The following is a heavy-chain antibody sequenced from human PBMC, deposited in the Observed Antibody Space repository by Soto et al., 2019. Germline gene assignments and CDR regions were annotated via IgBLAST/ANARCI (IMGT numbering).Heavy chain of an antibody. J-gene: IGHJ6*02. CDR2: IIPIFGTA. Sequence: SVKVSCKASGGTFSSYAISWVRQAPGQGLEWMGGIIPIFGTANYAQKFQGRVTITADKSTSTAYMELSSLRSEDTAVYYCARAPGFGELLAYYYYGTDVWGQGTTVTVSS. D-gene: IGHD3-10*01. CDR1: GGTFSSYA. V-gene: IGHV1-69*06. CDR3: ARAPGFGELLAYYYYGTDV.